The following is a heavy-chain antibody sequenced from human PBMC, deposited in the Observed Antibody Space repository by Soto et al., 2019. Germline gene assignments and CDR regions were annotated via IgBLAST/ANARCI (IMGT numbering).Heavy chain of an antibody. Sequence: QVQLVQSGAEVKKPGASVKVSCKASGYTFTSYAMHWVRQAPGQRLEWMGWINAGNGNTKYSQKFQGRVTVTKDTSASTAYMELSSLRSEDTALYYCARDLGGWPDYWGQGTLVTVSS. CDR3: ARDLGGWPDY. CDR1: GYTFTSYA. D-gene: IGHD2-15*01. J-gene: IGHJ4*02. V-gene: IGHV1-3*01. CDR2: INAGNGNT.